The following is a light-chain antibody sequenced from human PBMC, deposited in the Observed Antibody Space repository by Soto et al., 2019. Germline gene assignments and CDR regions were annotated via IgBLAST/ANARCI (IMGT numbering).Light chain of an antibody. Sequence: QSVLTQPHSVSGSPGQSVTISCTGTSSDVGGYSYVSWYQQHPGKAPELIIYDVTERPSGVHDRFSGSKSGNTASLTISGLQAEDEADYYCCSYTGSYSYVFGIGTKLTVL. CDR2: DVT. CDR1: SSDVGGYSY. V-gene: IGLV2-11*01. CDR3: CSYTGSYSYV. J-gene: IGLJ1*01.